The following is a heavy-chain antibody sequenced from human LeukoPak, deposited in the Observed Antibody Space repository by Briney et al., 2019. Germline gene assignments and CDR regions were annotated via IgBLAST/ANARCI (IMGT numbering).Heavy chain of an antibody. V-gene: IGHV4-34*01. CDR1: GGSLSDYD. D-gene: IGHD3-3*01. Sequence: SETLSLTCAVSGGSLSDYDWSWIRQSPGKGLEWIGEIIHNGSTSYNPSLKSRVTISVDRSKNQFSLKLSSVTAADTAVYYCAGGAPLAYYDFWSGYLDYWGQGTLVTVSS. CDR2: IIHNGST. CDR3: AGGAPLAYYDFWSGYLDY. J-gene: IGHJ4*02.